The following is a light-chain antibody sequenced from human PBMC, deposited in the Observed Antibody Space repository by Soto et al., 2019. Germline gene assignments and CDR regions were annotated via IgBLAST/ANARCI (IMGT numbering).Light chain of an antibody. CDR1: QAISSY. CDR2: AAS. V-gene: IGKV1-9*01. Sequence: DIQMTQSPSTLSASVGDRVTITCRASQAISSYLDWYQQKPGKGPKLLIHAASTLQSGVPLRFSGSGSGTEFTLTINRLEPEDFAVYFCQQYGDMWTFGQGAKVDIK. CDR3: QQYGDMWT. J-gene: IGKJ1*01.